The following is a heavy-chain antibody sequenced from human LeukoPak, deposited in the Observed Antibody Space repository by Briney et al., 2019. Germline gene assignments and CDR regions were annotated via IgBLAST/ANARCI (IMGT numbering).Heavy chain of an antibody. CDR3: ASLSPIAAAHYYYGMDV. CDR2: IYYSGST. V-gene: IGHV4-31*03. Sequence: SETLSLTCTVSGGSISSGGYYWSWIRQHPGKGLEWIGYIYYSGSTYYNPSLKSRVTISVDTSKNQFSLKLSSVTATDTAVYYCASLSPIAAAHYYYGMDVWGQGTTVTVSS. CDR1: GGSISSGGYY. D-gene: IGHD6-13*01. J-gene: IGHJ6*02.